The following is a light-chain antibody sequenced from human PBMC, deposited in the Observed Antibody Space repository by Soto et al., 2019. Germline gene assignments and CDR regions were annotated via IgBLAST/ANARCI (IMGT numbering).Light chain of an antibody. V-gene: IGKV1-39*01. Sequence: DVQMTQSPPSLSASVGYRVTITCRANQSIRSYLNSYQPKSGEAPKLLIYAASSLQSGVPSRFSGSGSGTDFTLTISSLQPEDFATYYCQQRYSTPYTFGQGTKVDIK. CDR3: QQRYSTPYT. CDR1: QSIRSY. J-gene: IGKJ2*01. CDR2: AAS.